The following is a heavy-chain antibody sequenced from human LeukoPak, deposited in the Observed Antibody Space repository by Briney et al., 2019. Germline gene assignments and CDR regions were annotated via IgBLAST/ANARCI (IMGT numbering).Heavy chain of an antibody. J-gene: IGHJ5*02. D-gene: IGHD5-18*01. Sequence: SETLSLTCAVYGGSFSGYYWSWTRQPPGKGLEWIGEINHSGSTNYNPSLKSRVTISVDTSKNQFSLKLSSVTAADTAVYYCARAYSYGSYNWFDPWGQGTLVTVSS. V-gene: IGHV4-34*01. CDR2: INHSGST. CDR1: GGSFSGYY. CDR3: ARAYSYGSYNWFDP.